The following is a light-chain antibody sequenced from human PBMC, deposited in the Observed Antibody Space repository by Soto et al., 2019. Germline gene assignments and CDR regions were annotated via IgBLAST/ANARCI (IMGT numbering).Light chain of an antibody. Sequence: EIVITQSPGTLSLSPGERATLSCRASQSISSSYLAWYQQKPGQAPRLLIHGASTRAPGFPARFSGSGSGTDFTLTISSLQSEDFAVYYCQQYDNLPWTFGQGTKVDIK. V-gene: IGKV3-15*01. CDR1: QSISSSY. J-gene: IGKJ1*01. CDR3: QQYDNLPWT. CDR2: GAS.